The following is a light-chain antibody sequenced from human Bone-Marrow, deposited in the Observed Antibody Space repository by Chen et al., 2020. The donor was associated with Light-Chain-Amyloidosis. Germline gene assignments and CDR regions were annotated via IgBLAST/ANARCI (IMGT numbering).Light chain of an antibody. CDR3: QSYQGSSQGV. J-gene: IGLJ3*02. CDR1: SGSIATNY. Sequence: FMLSQPHSVPESPAKTVFFSSNISSGSIATNYVQCYQQRPGSSPTTVIYEDDQRPSGVPGRFSGSIDRSSNSASLTISGLKTEDEADYYCQSYQGSSQGVFGGGTKLTVL. CDR2: EDD. V-gene: IGLV6-57*01.